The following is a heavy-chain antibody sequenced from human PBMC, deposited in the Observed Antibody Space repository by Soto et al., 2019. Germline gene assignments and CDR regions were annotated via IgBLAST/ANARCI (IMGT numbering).Heavy chain of an antibody. Sequence: ASVKVSCKASGYTFTTYDICWVRQAPGQGLEWMGRISTYNGNTNYPQSLQGRLTMTTDTSTTTAYMELRSLRSDDTAVYYCARDPYHVLMVNAPNLYGMDVWGQGTTVTVSS. CDR3: ARDPYHVLMVNAPNLYGMDV. D-gene: IGHD2-8*01. J-gene: IGHJ6*02. V-gene: IGHV1-18*01. CDR1: GYTFTTYD. CDR2: ISTYNGNT.